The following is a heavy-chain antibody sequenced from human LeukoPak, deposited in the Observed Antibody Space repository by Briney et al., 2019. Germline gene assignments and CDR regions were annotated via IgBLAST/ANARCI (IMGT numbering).Heavy chain of an antibody. CDR1: GFTFSNAW. D-gene: IGHD3-10*01. V-gene: IGHV3-15*01. J-gene: IGHJ4*02. CDR2: IKSKTDGGTT. Sequence: GGSLRLSRAASGFTFSNAWMSWVRQAPGKGLEWVGRIKSKTDGGTTDYAAPVKGRFTISRDDSKNTLYLQMNSLKTEDTAVYYCTTGRRLGELLVCWGQGTLVTVSS. CDR3: TTGRRLGELLVC.